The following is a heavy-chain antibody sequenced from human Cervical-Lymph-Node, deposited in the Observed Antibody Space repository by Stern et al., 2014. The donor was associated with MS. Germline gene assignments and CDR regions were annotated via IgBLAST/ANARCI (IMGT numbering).Heavy chain of an antibody. D-gene: IGHD3-10*01. CDR1: GGTFSSFA. J-gene: IGHJ6*02. CDR2: IIPMFGAT. V-gene: IGHV1-69*01. CDR3: ASSVGELTPESV. Sequence: VQLVESGAEVKKPGSSVRVSCTASGGTFSSFAISWVRQAPGHGLEWMGGIIPMFGATNYAQKFQVRVTITADASTSTAYMDLNSLRSEDTAVYYCASSVGELTPESVWGQGTTVTV.